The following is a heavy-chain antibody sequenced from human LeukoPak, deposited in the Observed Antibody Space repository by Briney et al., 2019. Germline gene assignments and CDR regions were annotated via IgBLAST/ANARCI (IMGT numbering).Heavy chain of an antibody. J-gene: IGHJ5*01. Sequence: SETLSLTRTVSVGSISSYFWSWIRQPPGKGLEWIGYIYYSGSTNYNPSLKSRVTISVDTSKNQFSLKLSSVTAADTAVYYCASHGSGDGFESWGQGTLVTVSS. V-gene: IGHV4-59*08. CDR1: VGSISSYF. CDR2: IYYSGST. CDR3: ASHGSGDGFES. D-gene: IGHD4-17*01.